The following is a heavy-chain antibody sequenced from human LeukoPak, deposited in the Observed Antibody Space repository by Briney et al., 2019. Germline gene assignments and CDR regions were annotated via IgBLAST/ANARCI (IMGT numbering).Heavy chain of an antibody. Sequence: SETLSLTCTVSGGSISSLYWSWIRQPPGKGLEWIGYMYYSGRSRYNPSLKSRVTISLDTSKNQFSLKLSSVTAADTAMYYCARVVGNMVPTVLDSWGQGTVVTVSS. V-gene: IGHV4-59*11. CDR2: MYYSGRS. CDR1: GGSISSLY. CDR3: ARVVGNMVPTVLDS. D-gene: IGHD4/OR15-4a*01. J-gene: IGHJ4*02.